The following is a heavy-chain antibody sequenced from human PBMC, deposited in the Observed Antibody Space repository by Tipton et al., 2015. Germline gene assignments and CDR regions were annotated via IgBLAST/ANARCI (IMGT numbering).Heavy chain of an antibody. Sequence: TLSLTCTISGGSISSYYWSWIRQPPGKGLEWIGYIHKSGSTRYNPSLKSRVTISLDTSKNQFSLKLSSVTAADTAVYYCAREVWYNDSTGYDYWGQGMLVTVSS. CDR3: AREVWYNDSTGYDY. J-gene: IGHJ4*02. CDR2: IHKSGST. CDR1: GGSISSYY. V-gene: IGHV4-59*01. D-gene: IGHD3-22*01.